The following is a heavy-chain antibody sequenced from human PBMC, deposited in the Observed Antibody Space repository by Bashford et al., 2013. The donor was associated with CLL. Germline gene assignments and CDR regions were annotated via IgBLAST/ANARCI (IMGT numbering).Heavy chain of an antibody. J-gene: IGHJ6*02. CDR2: YNHSGST. CDR1: GGSFSGYY. Sequence: SETLSLTCAVYGGSFSGYYWSWIRQPPGKGRGVDWGKYNHSGSTNYNPSLKSRVTISVDTSKNQFSLKLSSVTAADTAVYYCARGPMIVVVINPGEPYYYYYYGMDVWGRRDDGHRLL. D-gene: IGHD3-22*01. CDR3: ARGPMIVVVINPGEPYYYYYYGMDV. V-gene: IGHV4-34*01.